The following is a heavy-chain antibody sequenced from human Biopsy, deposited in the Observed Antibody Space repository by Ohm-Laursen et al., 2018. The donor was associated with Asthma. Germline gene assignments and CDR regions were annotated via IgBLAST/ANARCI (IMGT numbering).Heavy chain of an antibody. CDR2: IHYSGST. CDR1: GASIKTDDHY. V-gene: IGHV4-30-4*01. Sequence: SQTLSLTCAVSGASIKTDDHYWSWLRQPPGKGLEWFGFIHYSGSTSYNPSLKGGVTISVDTSKNQFSLKLSSLNAADTAVYYCARASVAASSNWFDPWGQGTLVTVSS. CDR3: ARASVAASSNWFDP. D-gene: IGHD6-19*01. J-gene: IGHJ5*02.